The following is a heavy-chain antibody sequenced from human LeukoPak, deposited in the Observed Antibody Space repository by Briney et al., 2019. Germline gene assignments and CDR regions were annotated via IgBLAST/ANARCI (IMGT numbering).Heavy chain of an antibody. D-gene: IGHD6-13*01. J-gene: IGHJ5*02. Sequence: ASVKVSCKASGGTFSSYAISWVRQAPGQGLEWMGGIIPIFGTANYAQKFQGRVTITADESTSTAYMELSSLRSEDTAVYYCARGGGVAAAAHPWFDPWGQGTLVTVSS. CDR1: GGTFSSYA. CDR3: ARGGGVAAAAHPWFDP. V-gene: IGHV1-69*13. CDR2: IIPIFGTA.